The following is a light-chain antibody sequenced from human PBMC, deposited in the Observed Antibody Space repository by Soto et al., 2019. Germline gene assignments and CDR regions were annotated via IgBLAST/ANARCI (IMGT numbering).Light chain of an antibody. CDR2: GAS. Sequence: EKVLTQSPGTLSLSPGERATLSCRASQSVSSSYLAWYQQKPGQAPRLLIYGASGRATGIPDRFSGSGSGTDFTLTINRLEPEDFAVYYCQQNGSSPPVTFGQGTRLEIK. V-gene: IGKV3-20*01. CDR3: QQNGSSPPVT. J-gene: IGKJ5*01. CDR1: QSVSSSY.